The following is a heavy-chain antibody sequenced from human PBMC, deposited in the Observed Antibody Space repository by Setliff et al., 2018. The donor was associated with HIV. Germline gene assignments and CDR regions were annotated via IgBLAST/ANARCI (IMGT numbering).Heavy chain of an antibody. J-gene: IGHJ3*02. D-gene: IGHD3-3*01. CDR1: GYTFSSYG. CDR2: ISAYNGNT. V-gene: IGHV1-18*01. CDR3: ARGYYNFWSGYYDSRFPNPIDAFDI. Sequence: ASVKVSCKASGYTFSSYGISWVRQAPGQGVEWMGWISAYNGNTNYAQKLQGRVTMTTDTYASTAYMELRSLRSDDTAVYYCARGYYNFWSGYYDSRFPNPIDAFDIWGQGTMVTVSS.